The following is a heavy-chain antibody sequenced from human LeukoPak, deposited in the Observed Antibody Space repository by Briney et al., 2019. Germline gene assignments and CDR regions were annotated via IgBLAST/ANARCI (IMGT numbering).Heavy chain of an antibody. CDR1: GGSISSYY. CDR3: ARASGNDYDFWSGKFDYYYMDV. Sequence: SETLSLTCTVSGGSISSYYWSWIRQPAGKGLEWIGRIYTSGSTNYNPSLKSRVTLSVDTPKNQFSLKLSSVTAADTAVYYCARASGNDYDFWSGKFDYYYMDVWGKGTTVTVSS. J-gene: IGHJ6*03. CDR2: IYTSGST. D-gene: IGHD3-3*01. V-gene: IGHV4-4*07.